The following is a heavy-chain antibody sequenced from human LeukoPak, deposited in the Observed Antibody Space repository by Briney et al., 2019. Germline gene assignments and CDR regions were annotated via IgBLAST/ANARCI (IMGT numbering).Heavy chain of an antibody. CDR1: GGAISSYY. J-gene: IGHJ4*02. CDR2: IYTSGST. Sequence: SETLSLTCTVSGGAISSYYWSWIRQPAGKGLEWIGRIYTSGSTKYNPSLKSRVTMSVDTSKNQFSLKLSSVTAADTAVYYCARSEAPSPLLWFGELFSDWGQGTLVTVSS. D-gene: IGHD3-10*01. V-gene: IGHV4-4*07. CDR3: ARSEAPSPLLWFGELFSD.